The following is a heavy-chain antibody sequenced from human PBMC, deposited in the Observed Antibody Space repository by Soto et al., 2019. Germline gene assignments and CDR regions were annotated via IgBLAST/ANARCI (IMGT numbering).Heavy chain of an antibody. CDR3: ARGQFHHVSNYYYALDV. J-gene: IGHJ6*02. V-gene: IGHV1-69*01. CDR2: FIPMFNRP. Sequence: QVPLVQSGAEVKKPGSSVKVSCKASGGTFSSYAISWVRQAPGQGLEWMGGFIPMFNRPHSARKFQGRVTITADESTSTAYMDLSSLRSEDTAVYYCARGQFHHVSNYYYALDVWGQGTTGTVSS. CDR1: GGTFSSYA.